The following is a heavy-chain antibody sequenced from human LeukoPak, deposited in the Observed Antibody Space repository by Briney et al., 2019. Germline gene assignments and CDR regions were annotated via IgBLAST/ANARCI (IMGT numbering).Heavy chain of an antibody. CDR2: MNPNSGNT. CDR1: GYTFTSYD. CDR3: ARGFRGSGWPTSSPYFGY. D-gene: IGHD6-19*01. J-gene: IGHJ4*02. Sequence: ASAKVSCKASGYTFTSYDINWVRQATGQGLEWMGWMNPNSGNTGYAQKFQGRVTITRNTSISTAHMELSSLRSEDTAVYYCARGFRGSGWPTSSPYFGYWGQGTLVTVSS. V-gene: IGHV1-8*03.